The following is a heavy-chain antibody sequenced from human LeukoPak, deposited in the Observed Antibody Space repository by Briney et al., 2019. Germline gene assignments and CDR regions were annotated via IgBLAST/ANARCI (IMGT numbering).Heavy chain of an antibody. J-gene: IGHJ4*02. CDR3: AQDHYYYDSCGCIDY. Sequence: GGSLRLSCAASGFTFSSYGMHWVRQAPGKGLEWVAVISYDGSNKYYADSVKGRFTISRDNSKNTLYLQMNSLRAEDTAVYYCAQDHYYYDSCGCIDYWGQGTLVTVSS. CDR2: ISYDGSNK. V-gene: IGHV3-30*19. D-gene: IGHD3-22*01. CDR1: GFTFSSYG.